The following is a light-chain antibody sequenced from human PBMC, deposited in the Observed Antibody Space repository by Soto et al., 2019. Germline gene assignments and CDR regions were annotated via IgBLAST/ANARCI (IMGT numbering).Light chain of an antibody. J-gene: IGLJ1*01. Sequence: QSALTQPPSVSGSHGQSVAISCTGTSSDVGSYNRVSWYQQPPGAAPKLMIYEVSNRPSGVPDRFPGSKSGNTASLTISGLQAEDEADYYCNSYTGSSTYVFGTGTKVTVL. V-gene: IGLV2-18*02. CDR1: SSDVGSYNR. CDR3: NSYTGSSTYV. CDR2: EVS.